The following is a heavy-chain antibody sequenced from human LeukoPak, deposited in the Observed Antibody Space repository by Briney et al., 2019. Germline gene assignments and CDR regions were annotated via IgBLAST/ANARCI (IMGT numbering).Heavy chain of an antibody. V-gene: IGHV4-34*01. D-gene: IGHD4-17*01. CDR1: GGSFSGYY. Sequence: PSETLSLTCAVYGGSFSGYYWSWIRQPPGKGLEWIGEINHSGSTNYNPSLKSRVTISVDTSKNQFSLKLSSVTAADTAVYYCARVSAVSWVTTIDYWGQGTLVTVSS. J-gene: IGHJ4*02. CDR3: ARVSAVSWVTTIDY. CDR2: INHSGST.